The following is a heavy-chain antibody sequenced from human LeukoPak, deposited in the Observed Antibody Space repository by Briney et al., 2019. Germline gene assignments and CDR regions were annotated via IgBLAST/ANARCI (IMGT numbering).Heavy chain of an antibody. CDR1: GFTFSNYA. V-gene: IGHV3-23*01. CDR3: ARELANYYYYYGMDV. CDR2: ISGTGAST. Sequence: QSGGSLRLSCAASGFTFSNYAMAWVRQAPGKGLEWVSGISGTGASTYYPDSVKGRFTISRDNSKNTLYLQMNSLRAEDTAVYYCARELANYYYYYGMDVWGQGTTVTVSS. J-gene: IGHJ6*02.